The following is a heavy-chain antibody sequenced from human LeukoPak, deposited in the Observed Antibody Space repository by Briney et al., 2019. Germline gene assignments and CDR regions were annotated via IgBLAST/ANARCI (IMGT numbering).Heavy chain of an antibody. V-gene: IGHV1-2*02. CDR1: GYTLTGYY. CDR3: ARDLSLRAAAKGY. J-gene: IGHJ4*02. CDR2: INPNSGGT. Sequence: GASVKVSCKASGYTLTGYYMHWVRQAPGQGLEWMGWINPNSGGTNYAQKFQGRVTMTRDTSISTAYMELSRLRSDDTAVYYCARDLSLRAAAKGYWGQGTLVTFSS. D-gene: IGHD6-13*01.